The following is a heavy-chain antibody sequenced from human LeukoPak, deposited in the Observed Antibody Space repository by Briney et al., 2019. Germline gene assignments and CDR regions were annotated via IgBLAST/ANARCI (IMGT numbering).Heavy chain of an antibody. V-gene: IGHV4-61*02. CDR3: ARVPYYYDSSGYYDAFDI. D-gene: IGHD3-22*01. CDR2: IYTSGST. CDR1: GGSISSGSYY. J-gene: IGHJ3*02. Sequence: PSQTLSLTCTVSGGSISSGSYYWSWIRQPAGKGLEWIGRIYTSGSTNYNPSLKSRVTLSVDTSKNQFSLKLSSLTAADTAVYYCARVPYYYDSSGYYDAFDIWGQGTMVTVSS.